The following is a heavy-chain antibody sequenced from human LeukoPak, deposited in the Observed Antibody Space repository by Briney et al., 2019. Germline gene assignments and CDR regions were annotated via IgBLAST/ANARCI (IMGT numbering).Heavy chain of an antibody. CDR1: GYTFTSYG. Sequence: ASVKVSCKASGYTFTSYGISWVRQAPGQGLEWMGWISAYNGNTNYAQKLQGRVTMTTDTSTSTAYMELRSLGSDDTAVHYCARNHYDILTGYSRDHDAFDIWGQGAMVTVSS. CDR3: ARNHYDILTGYSRDHDAFDI. D-gene: IGHD3-9*01. CDR2: ISAYNGNT. V-gene: IGHV1-18*01. J-gene: IGHJ3*02.